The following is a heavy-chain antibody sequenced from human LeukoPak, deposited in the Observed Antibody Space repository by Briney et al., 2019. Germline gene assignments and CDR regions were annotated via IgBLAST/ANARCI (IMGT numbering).Heavy chain of an antibody. J-gene: IGHJ4*02. CDR3: ARDLGTMVRGVIIPVPFDY. V-gene: IGHV1-2*06. CDR2: INPNSGGT. Sequence: ASVKVSCKASGYTFTGYYMHWVRQAPGQGLEWMGRINPNSGGTNYAQKFQGRVTMTRDTSISTAYMELSRLRSDDTAVYYCARDLGTMVRGVIIPVPFDYWGQGTLVTVSS. D-gene: IGHD3-10*01. CDR1: GYTFTGYY.